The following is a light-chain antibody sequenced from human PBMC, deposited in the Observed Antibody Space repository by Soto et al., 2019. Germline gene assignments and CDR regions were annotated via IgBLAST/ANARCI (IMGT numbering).Light chain of an antibody. Sequence: IQLTQSPSSLSASVGERVTITCRASQGISSYLAWYQQTPGKAPKLLIYAASTLQSGVPSRFSGSGSGTVFTLTITSLQPEDFATYYCQQLTDYPLTFGGGTKVAIK. J-gene: IGKJ4*01. CDR1: QGISSY. CDR2: AAS. CDR3: QQLTDYPLT. V-gene: IGKV1-9*01.